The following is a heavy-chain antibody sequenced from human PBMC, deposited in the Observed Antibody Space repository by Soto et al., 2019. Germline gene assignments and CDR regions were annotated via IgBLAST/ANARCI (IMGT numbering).Heavy chain of an antibody. D-gene: IGHD3-10*01. CDR1: GFTFGDYA. J-gene: IGHJ6*02. CDR2: IRSKAYGGTT. CDR3: TRDRTYVSGKRTHRLPSYCMDR. Sequence: GGNLRLSCTASGFTFGDYAMSWFRQAPGKGLEWVGFIRSKAYGGTTEYAASVKGRFTISRDDSKSIAYLQMNSLKTEDTAVYYCTRDRTYVSGKRTHRLPSYCMDRWGQGTTVTGSS. V-gene: IGHV3-49*03.